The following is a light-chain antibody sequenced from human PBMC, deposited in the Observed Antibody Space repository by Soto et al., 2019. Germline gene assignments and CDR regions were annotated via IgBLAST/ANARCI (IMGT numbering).Light chain of an antibody. V-gene: IGKV3-15*01. CDR3: QQYGRSPYT. J-gene: IGKJ2*01. Sequence: EIVMTQSPATLSVSPGERATLSCRASQSVSSNLAWYQQKPGQAPRLLIYGASTRATGIPARFSGSGSGTEFTLTISSLQSEDFAIYFCQQYGRSPYTFAQGTKLEI. CDR1: QSVSSN. CDR2: GAS.